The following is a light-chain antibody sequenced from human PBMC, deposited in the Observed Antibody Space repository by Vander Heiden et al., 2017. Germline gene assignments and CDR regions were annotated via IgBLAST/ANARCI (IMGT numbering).Light chain of an antibody. CDR1: QSISSW. CDR3: QQYNSYPWT. J-gene: IGKJ1*01. CDR2: KAS. V-gene: IGKV1-5*03. Sequence: DIQMAQSTSTLSASVGERVTITSRASQSISSWLAWYQQIPGKAPKLLIYKASSLGSGVPSSFSGSGSGTEFTLTISSLQPDDFATYCCQQYNSYPWTFGQGTKVEI.